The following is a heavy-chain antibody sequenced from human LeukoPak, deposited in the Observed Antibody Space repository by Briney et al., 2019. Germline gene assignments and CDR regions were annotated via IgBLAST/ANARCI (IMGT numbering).Heavy chain of an antibody. Sequence: GSLRLSCAASGSTFSDYAMSWVRQDAGKGLEWVSGISDTGRRTYYTDSVKGRFTISRDDSKKTVYLQMDTLRAEDTAIYFCARHDSFIPFWGQGTLVTVSS. J-gene: IGHJ4*02. V-gene: IGHV3-23*01. CDR2: ISDTGRRT. CDR1: GSTFSDYA. D-gene: IGHD2-21*01. CDR3: ARHDSFIPF.